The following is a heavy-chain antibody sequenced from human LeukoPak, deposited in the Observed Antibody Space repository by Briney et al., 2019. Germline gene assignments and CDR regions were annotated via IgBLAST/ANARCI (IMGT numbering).Heavy chain of an antibody. CDR2: IYYSGST. CDR3: ATSGTLAAAGIHWFDP. V-gene: IGHV4-39*06. D-gene: IGHD6-13*01. Sequence: PSETLSLTCTVSGGSISSSSYYWGWIRQPPGKGLEWIGSIYYSGSTYYNPSLKSRVTISVDTSKNQFPLKLSSVTAADTAVYYCATSGTLAAAGIHWFDPWGQGTLVTVSS. J-gene: IGHJ5*02. CDR1: GGSISSSSYY.